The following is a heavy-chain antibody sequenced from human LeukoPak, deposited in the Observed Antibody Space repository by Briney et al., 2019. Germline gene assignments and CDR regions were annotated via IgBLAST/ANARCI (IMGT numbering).Heavy chain of an antibody. CDR1: GYTLTELS. Sequence: ASVKVSCKVSGYTLTELSMHWVRQAPGKGLEWTGGFDPEDGETIYAQKFQGRVSMTEDTSTDTAYMELSSVRSEDTAVYYCAALKGYNWNDGVAFDFWGQGTMVTVSS. D-gene: IGHD1-1*01. CDR3: AALKGYNWNDGVAFDF. V-gene: IGHV1-24*01. CDR2: FDPEDGET. J-gene: IGHJ3*01.